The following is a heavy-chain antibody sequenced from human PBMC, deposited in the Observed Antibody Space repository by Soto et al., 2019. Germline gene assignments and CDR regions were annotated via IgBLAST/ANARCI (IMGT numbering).Heavy chain of an antibody. CDR2: IIPIFATV. Sequence: QVQLVQSGSEVKKPGSSVKVSCKASGGSFSSNPISWVRQAPGQGLEWMAGIIPIFATVHYAQKFQGRVTITADESTCTAYMELTSLRSEDTAGSFCARGGRGYSSAPRYYFDYWGQGTLVTVSS. V-gene: IGHV1-69*01. J-gene: IGHJ4*02. D-gene: IGHD5-18*01. CDR1: GGSFSSNP. CDR3: ARGGRGYSSAPRYYFDY.